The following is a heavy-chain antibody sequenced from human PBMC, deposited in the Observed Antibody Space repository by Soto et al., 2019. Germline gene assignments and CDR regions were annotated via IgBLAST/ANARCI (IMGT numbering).Heavy chain of an antibody. Sequence: PSETLSLTCAVYGGSFSGYYWSWIRQPPGKGLEWIGEINHSGSTNYNPSLKSRVTISVDTSKNQFSLKLSSVTAADTAVYYCASLTRFGELQSDYWGQGTLVTVSS. J-gene: IGHJ4*02. V-gene: IGHV4-34*01. CDR3: ASLTRFGELQSDY. D-gene: IGHD3-10*01. CDR1: GGSFSGYY. CDR2: INHSGST.